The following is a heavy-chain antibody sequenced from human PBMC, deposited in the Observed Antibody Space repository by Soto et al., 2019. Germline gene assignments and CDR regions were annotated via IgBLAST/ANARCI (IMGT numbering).Heavy chain of an antibody. CDR2: IYHSGST. CDR3: ARDQGVGYYYYGMDV. J-gene: IGHJ6*02. CDR1: GGSISSSNW. V-gene: IGHV4-4*02. Sequence: SETLSLTCAVSGGSISSSNWWNWVRQPPGKGLEWIGEIYHSGSTNYNPSLKSRDNISVDKSKNQFSIKLSSMTAADTAVYYCARDQGVGYYYYGMDVWGQGTTVT.